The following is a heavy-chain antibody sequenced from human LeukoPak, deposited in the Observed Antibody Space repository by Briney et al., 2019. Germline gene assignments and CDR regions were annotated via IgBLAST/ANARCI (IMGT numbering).Heavy chain of an antibody. CDR3: TRSTNLEAFDI. CDR1: GGSVSSGTYY. D-gene: IGHD2-8*01. J-gene: IGHJ3*02. V-gene: IGHV4-61*01. CDR2: IYYSGST. Sequence: PSETLCLTCTVSGGSVSSGTYYWSWIRQPPGKGLEWIGYIYYSGSTNYNPSLKSRVTVSGDTSKNQCSLKLNSVTTADTAVYYCTRSTNLEAFDIWGQGTMVTVSS.